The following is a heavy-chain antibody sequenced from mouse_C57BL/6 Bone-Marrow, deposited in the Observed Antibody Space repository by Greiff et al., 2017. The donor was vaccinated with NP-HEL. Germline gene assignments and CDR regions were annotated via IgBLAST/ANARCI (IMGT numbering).Heavy chain of an antibody. V-gene: IGHV1-47*01. CDR3: ARGGKDGYYFDY. CDR2: FHPYNDDT. Sequence: VQLQQSGAELVKPGASVKMSCKASGYTFTTYPIEWVKQNHGKSLEWIGNFHPYNDDTEYNEKFKNKATLTVEKSSSTVYLELSRLTSDDSSVYYCARGGKDGYYFDYWGQGTTLTVSS. CDR1: GYTFTTYP. J-gene: IGHJ2*01. D-gene: IGHD1-3*01.